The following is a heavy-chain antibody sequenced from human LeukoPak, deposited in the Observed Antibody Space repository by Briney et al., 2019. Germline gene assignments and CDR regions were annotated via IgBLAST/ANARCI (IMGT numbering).Heavy chain of an antibody. CDR1: GGSISGGSYY. CDR2: IYYSGIT. J-gene: IGHJ4*02. V-gene: IGHV4-61*01. D-gene: IGHD2-2*01. CDR3: ARARDIVVVPAAMGHFDY. Sequence: SQTLSLTCTVSGGSISGGSYYWSWIRQPPGKGLEWIAYIYYSGITNYNPSLKSRVTISVDTSKNQFSLKLSSVTAADTAVYYCARARDIVVVPAAMGHFDYWGQGTLVTVSS.